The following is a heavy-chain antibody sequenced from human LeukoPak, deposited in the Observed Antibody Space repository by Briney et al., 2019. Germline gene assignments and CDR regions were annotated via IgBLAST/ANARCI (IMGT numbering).Heavy chain of an antibody. Sequence: PGGSLRLSCAASGFTFSSYAMSWVRQAPGKGLKWVSAISGSGGSTYYADSVKGRFTISRDNSKNTLYLQMNSLRAEDTAVYYCAKGPYWFGEWYFDYWGQGTLVTVSS. D-gene: IGHD3-10*01. V-gene: IGHV3-23*01. CDR1: GFTFSSYA. CDR2: ISGSGGST. CDR3: AKGPYWFGEWYFDY. J-gene: IGHJ4*02.